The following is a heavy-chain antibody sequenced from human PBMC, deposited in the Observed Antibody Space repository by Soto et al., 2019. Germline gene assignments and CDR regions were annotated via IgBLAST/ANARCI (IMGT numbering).Heavy chain of an antibody. Sequence: TSVQVSCKASGGPFSSYAISWVRRAPGQGLEWMGGIIPIFGTANYAQKFPGRVTITADESTSTAYMELSSLRSEDTAVYYCATADQAIVVVPSSIRGWLDYDGMDVWCQGITVSVS. V-gene: IGHV1-69*13. CDR1: GGPFSSYA. J-gene: IGHJ6*02. CDR2: IIPIFGTA. CDR3: ATADQAIVVVPSSIRGWLDYDGMDV. D-gene: IGHD2-2*01.